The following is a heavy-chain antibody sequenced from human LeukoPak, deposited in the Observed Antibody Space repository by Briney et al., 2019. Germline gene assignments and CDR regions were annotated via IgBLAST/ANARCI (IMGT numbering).Heavy chain of an antibody. CDR3: AKLDADIVVVPAASDP. V-gene: IGHV3-23*01. Sequence: GGSLRLSCAASGFTFSSYAMSWVRQAPGKGLEWVSAISGSGGSIYYADSVKGRFTISRDNSKNTLYLQMNSLRAEDTAVYYCAKLDADIVVVPAASDPWGQGTLVTVSS. J-gene: IGHJ5*02. CDR1: GFTFSSYA. CDR2: ISGSGGSI. D-gene: IGHD2-2*01.